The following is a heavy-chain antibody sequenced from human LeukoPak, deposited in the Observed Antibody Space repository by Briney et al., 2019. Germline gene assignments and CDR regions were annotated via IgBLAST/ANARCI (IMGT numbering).Heavy chain of an antibody. CDR3: ARYTNSGGGFDP. CDR2: ISSSGSTI. J-gene: IGHJ5*02. CDR1: GFTFSSYE. Sequence: GGSLRLSCAASGFTFSSYEMNWVRQAPGKGLEWVSYISSSGSTIYYADSVKGRFTISRDNAKNSLYLQMNSLRAEDTAVYYCARYTNSGGGFDPWGQGTLVTVSS. V-gene: IGHV3-48*03. D-gene: IGHD6-19*01.